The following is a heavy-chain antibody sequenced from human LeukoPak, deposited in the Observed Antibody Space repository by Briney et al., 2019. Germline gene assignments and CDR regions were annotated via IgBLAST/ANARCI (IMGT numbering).Heavy chain of an antibody. J-gene: IGHJ6*02. CDR2: IHHSGST. V-gene: IGHV4-4*02. D-gene: IGHD2-15*01. CDR1: GGSISSSNW. CDR3: ARGVDERYYYYYGMDV. Sequence: KPSETLSLTCAVSGGSISSSNWWSWVRQPPGKGLEWIGEIHHSGSTTYNPSLKSRVTISVDKSENQFSLRLNSVTAADTAVYYCARGVDERYYYYYGMDVWGQGTTVTVSS.